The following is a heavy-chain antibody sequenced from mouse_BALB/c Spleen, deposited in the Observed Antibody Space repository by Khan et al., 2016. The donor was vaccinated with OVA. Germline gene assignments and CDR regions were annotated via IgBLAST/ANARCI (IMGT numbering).Heavy chain of an antibody. CDR3: GRRSGNCNFFDY. Sequence: QVQLQQSGGDLVTPWPSVKLSCKTSGYIFTSYWIHWVQQPPGQGLEWLARIYPGTGSTYYNENFKGKATLTADNSSSTAYMQLSSLTSEDASDYLCGRRSGNCNFFDYWGQGTLVTVSA. CDR1: GYIFTSYW. CDR2: IYPGTGST. J-gene: IGHJ3*01. D-gene: IGHD2-1*01. V-gene: IGHV1-76*01.